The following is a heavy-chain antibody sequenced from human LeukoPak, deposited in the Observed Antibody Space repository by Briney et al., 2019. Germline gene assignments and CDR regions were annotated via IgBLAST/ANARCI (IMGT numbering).Heavy chain of an antibody. V-gene: IGHV3-11*01. J-gene: IGHJ3*02. CDR3: ARVPTVTSTHDAFDI. CDR2: ISSSGSTI. CDR1: GFTFSDYY. D-gene: IGHD4-17*01. Sequence: GGSLRLSCAASGFTFSDYYMSWIRQAPGKGLEWVSYISSSGSTIYYADSVKGRFTISRDNAKNSLYLQTNSLRAEDTAVYYCARVPTVTSTHDAFDIWGQGTMVTVSS.